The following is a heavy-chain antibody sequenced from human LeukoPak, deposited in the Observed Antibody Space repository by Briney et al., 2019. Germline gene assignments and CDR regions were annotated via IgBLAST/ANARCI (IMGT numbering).Heavy chain of an antibody. J-gene: IGHJ4*02. CDR3: ARDYYDSSLAFDY. CDR2: INPSGDST. D-gene: IGHD3-22*01. Sequence: ASVKVSCKASGYTFTSYYMHWVRQAPGQGLEWMGIINPSGDSTNYAQKFQGRVTITRDTSTSTVYMELSSLRSEDTAVYYRARDYYDSSLAFDYWGQGTLVTVSS. CDR1: GYTFTSYY. V-gene: IGHV1-46*03.